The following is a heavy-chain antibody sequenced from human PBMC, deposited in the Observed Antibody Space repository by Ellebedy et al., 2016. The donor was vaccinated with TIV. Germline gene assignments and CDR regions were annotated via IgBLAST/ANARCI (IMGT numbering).Heavy chain of an antibody. D-gene: IGHD6-13*01. CDR1: GFTFSNYA. CDR2: ISSNGGET. V-gene: IGHV3-30*19. CDR3: ARDSGYTSTWSIGDY. Sequence: GGSLRLSCVASGFTFSNYAMHWVRQAPGKRLEWLAIISSNGGETHYADPVKGRFTISRDSSKNTLYLQMNSLRPEDTAIYYCARDSGYTSTWSIGDYWGQGTLVTVSS. J-gene: IGHJ4*02.